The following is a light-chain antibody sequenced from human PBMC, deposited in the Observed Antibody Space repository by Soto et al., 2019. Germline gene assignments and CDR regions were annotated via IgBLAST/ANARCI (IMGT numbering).Light chain of an antibody. CDR3: QQYNNWPPIT. V-gene: IGKV3-15*01. CDR1: QSVSSK. J-gene: IGKJ5*01. Sequence: EIVMTQSPATLSVSPGERPTLSCRASQSVSSKLAWYQQEPGQAPRLXXYGASTRATGIPARFSGSGSGTEFTLTISSLQSEDFAVYYCQQYNNWPPITFGQGTRLEIK. CDR2: GAS.